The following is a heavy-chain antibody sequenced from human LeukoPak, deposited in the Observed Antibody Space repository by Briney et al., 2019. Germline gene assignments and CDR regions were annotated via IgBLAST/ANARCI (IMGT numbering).Heavy chain of an antibody. CDR2: IKQDGSEK. CDR3: ARPRDSGWSKTWDY. J-gene: IGHJ4*02. Sequence: PGGSLRLSCAGSGFTFSSYWMTWVRQAPGKGLEWVANIKQDGSEKYYVDSVKGRFAISRDNAKNSLYLQMNSLTAEDTAVYYRARPRDSGWSKTWDYWGQGTLVTVSP. D-gene: IGHD6-13*01. CDR1: GFTFSSYW. V-gene: IGHV3-7*03.